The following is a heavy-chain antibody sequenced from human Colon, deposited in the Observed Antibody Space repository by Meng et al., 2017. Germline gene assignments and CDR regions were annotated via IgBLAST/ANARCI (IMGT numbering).Heavy chain of an antibody. CDR2: INTNTGKP. V-gene: IGHV7-4-1*02. J-gene: IGHJ4*02. CDR3: ARDSEAADY. Sequence: QVQLVQYGSELKKPGASVRMSCKASGYTFTTYGMNWVRQAPGQGLEWMGWINTNTGKPTYAQGLTGRFVFSLDTSVSTAYLQISSLKAEDTAVYYCARDSEAADYWGQGTLVTVSS. CDR1: GYTFTTYG. D-gene: IGHD6-25*01.